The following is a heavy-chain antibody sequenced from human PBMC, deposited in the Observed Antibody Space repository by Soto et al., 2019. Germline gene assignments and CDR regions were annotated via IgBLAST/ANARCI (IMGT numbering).Heavy chain of an antibody. CDR2: ISSSGSTT. Sequence: GGSLRLSCAACGFTFSNYYMTWIRQAPGKGLEWVSYISSSGSTTYYADSVKGRFTISRDNAKKSLYLQMNSLTADDTAIYYCARDRYSSGWHPFDYWGQGTLVTVSS. CDR1: GFTFSNYY. V-gene: IGHV3-11*01. J-gene: IGHJ4*02. CDR3: ARDRYSSGWHPFDY. D-gene: IGHD6-19*01.